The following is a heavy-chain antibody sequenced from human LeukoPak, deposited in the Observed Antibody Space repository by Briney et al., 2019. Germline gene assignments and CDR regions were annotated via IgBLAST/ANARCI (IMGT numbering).Heavy chain of an antibody. V-gene: IGHV3-30-3*01. CDR2: ISYDGSNK. CDR1: GFTFSSYA. Sequence: GSLRLSCAASGFTFSSYAMHWVRQAPGKGLEWVAVISYDGSNKYYADSVKGRFTISRDNSKNTLYLQMNSLRAEDTAVYYCAKDQGRDDYGDYADYWGQGTLVTVSS. J-gene: IGHJ4*02. CDR3: AKDQGRDDYGDYADY. D-gene: IGHD4-17*01.